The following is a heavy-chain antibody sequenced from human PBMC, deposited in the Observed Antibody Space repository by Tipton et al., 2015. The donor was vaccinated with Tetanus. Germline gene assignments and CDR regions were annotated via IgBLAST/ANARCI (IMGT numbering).Heavy chain of an antibody. J-gene: IGHJ6*02. CDR3: ARELDCSGGGCYSYGLDV. CDR1: GFTFSRYA. D-gene: IGHD2-15*01. Sequence: SLRLSCAASGFTFSRYAMHWVRQAPGKGLEWVAVLWFDGGDEYYADSVKGRFTISRDNSKNTVYLQMNSLRAEDTAVYYCARELDCSGGGCYSYGLDVWGQGTTVTVSS. V-gene: IGHV3-33*08. CDR2: LWFDGGDE.